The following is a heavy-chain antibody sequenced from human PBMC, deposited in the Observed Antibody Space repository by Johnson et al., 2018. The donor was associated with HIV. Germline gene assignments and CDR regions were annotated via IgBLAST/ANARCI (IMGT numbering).Heavy chain of an antibody. J-gene: IGHJ3*02. Sequence: VQLVESGGGVVQPGRSLRLSCAASGFTFSSYGMHWVRQAPGTGLEWVAVIWYAGSNKYYADSVKGRFTISRDNSKNMLYLQMNSLRPDDTAVYYCARDGRDLVTRGGFDIWGPGTVVTVSS. CDR2: IWYAGSNK. V-gene: IGHV3-33*01. CDR3: ARDGRDLVTRGGFDI. D-gene: IGHD5-18*01. CDR1: GFTFSSYG.